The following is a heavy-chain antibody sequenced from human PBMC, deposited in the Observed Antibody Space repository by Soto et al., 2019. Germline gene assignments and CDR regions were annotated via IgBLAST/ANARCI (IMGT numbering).Heavy chain of an antibody. D-gene: IGHD3-10*01. CDR2: ISAYNGNT. CDR3: TREGSAPYYYYGMDA. CDR1: GYTFTSYG. Sequence: GASVKVSWKASGYTFTSYGISWVRQAPGQGLEWMGWISAYNGNTNYAQKLQGRVTMTADTSTSTAYMELRSLRSDDTAIYYCTREGSAPYYYYGMDAWGQGTTVTVSS. J-gene: IGHJ6*02. V-gene: IGHV1-18*01.